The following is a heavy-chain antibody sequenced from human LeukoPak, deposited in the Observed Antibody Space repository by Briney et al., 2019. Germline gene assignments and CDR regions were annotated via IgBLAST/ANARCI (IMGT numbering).Heavy chain of an antibody. J-gene: IGHJ5*02. CDR3: ARSGIAAADWFDP. Sequence: ASVKVSCKASGYTFTGYYMHWVRQAPGQGLEWMGWINPNSGGTNYAQKFQGRVTMTRDTSISTAYMELSRLRSEDTAVYYCARSGIAAADWFDPWGQGTLVTVSS. CDR2: INPNSGGT. V-gene: IGHV1-2*02. D-gene: IGHD6-13*01. CDR1: GYTFTGYY.